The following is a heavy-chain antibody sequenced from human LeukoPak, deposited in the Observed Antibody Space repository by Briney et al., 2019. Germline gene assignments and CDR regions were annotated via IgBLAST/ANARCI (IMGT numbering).Heavy chain of an antibody. Sequence: GRSLRLSCAASGFTFSSYAMHWVRQAPGKGLEWVAVISYDGSNKYYADSVKGRFTISRDNSKNTLYLQMNSLRAEDTAVYYCARFSSWYSFDYWGQGTLVTVSS. V-gene: IGHV3-30-3*01. J-gene: IGHJ4*02. CDR3: ARFSSWYSFDY. CDR2: ISYDGSNK. D-gene: IGHD6-13*01. CDR1: GFTFSSYA.